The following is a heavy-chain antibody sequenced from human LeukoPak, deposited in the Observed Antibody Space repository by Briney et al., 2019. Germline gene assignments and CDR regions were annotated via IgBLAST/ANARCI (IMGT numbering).Heavy chain of an antibody. J-gene: IGHJ4*02. D-gene: IGHD6-19*01. Sequence: GGTLRLSCAASGFTFSSYGMSWVSQAPGKGLEWVSAISGSGTSTYYADSVKGRFTISRDNSKNTLYLQMNSLRAEDTAVYYCAKITRIAVAGVDYWGQGTLVTVSS. CDR3: AKITRIAVAGVDY. CDR2: ISGSGTST. CDR1: GFTFSSYG. V-gene: IGHV3-23*01.